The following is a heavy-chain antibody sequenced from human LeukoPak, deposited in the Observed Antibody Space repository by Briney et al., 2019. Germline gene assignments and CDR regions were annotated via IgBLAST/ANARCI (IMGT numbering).Heavy chain of an antibody. CDR3: ARPYSSTWRGGFQH. CDR2: VYYSGGT. D-gene: IGHD6-13*01. J-gene: IGHJ1*01. CDR1: GDSISSGGFY. Sequence: SETLSLTCTVSGDSISSGGFYWSWIRQHPRKGLEWIGYVYYSGGTYYNPSLRSRVTISSDTSKTHFSLKLSSVTAADTAVYYCARPYSSTWRGGFQHWGQGTLVTVSS. V-gene: IGHV4-31*03.